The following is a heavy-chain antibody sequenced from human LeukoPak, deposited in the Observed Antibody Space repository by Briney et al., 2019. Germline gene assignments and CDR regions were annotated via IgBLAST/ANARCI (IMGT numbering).Heavy chain of an antibody. D-gene: IGHD6-19*01. V-gene: IGHV4-34*01. J-gene: IGHJ4*02. CDR3: ARAAVAGTGVRSYFDY. CDR1: GGSFSGYY. Sequence: SETLSLTCAVYGGSFSGYYWSWIRRPPGKGLEWIGEINHSGSTNYNPSLKSRVTISVDTSKNQFSLKLSSVTAADTAVYYCARAAVAGTGVRSYFDYWGQGTLVTVSS. CDR2: INHSGST.